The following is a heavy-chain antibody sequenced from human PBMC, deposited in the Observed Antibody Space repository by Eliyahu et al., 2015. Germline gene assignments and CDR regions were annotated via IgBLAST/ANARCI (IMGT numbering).Heavy chain of an antibody. J-gene: IGHJ4*02. CDR2: ARNKINGYTT. V-gene: IGHV3-72*01. Sequence: EVQLVESGGGLVQPGGSXRLSCAASGFNFNDHYMDWVRQAPGKGLGWVGRARNKINGYTTDYAASVKGRFTVSRDDSKNSLYLQMNSLKTDDTAVYYCTRLTGTALDYWGQGTLVTVSS. CDR3: TRLTGTALDY. CDR1: GFNFNDHY. D-gene: IGHD1-20*01.